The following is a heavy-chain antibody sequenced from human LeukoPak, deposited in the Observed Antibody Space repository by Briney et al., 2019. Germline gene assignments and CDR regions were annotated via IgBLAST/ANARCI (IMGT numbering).Heavy chain of an antibody. D-gene: IGHD2-2*01. Sequence: PGGSLRPSVAAPGLTFEVFAMHGFLHARGKGLEWASLISWDADNSYYADSVKGRFTISRDNSKNSLYLQMNSLRAEDTALYYCAKGGYCSSTSCYEHCDYWGQGTLVTVSS. CDR1: GLTFEVFA. CDR2: ISWDADNS. CDR3: AKGGYCSSTSCYEHCDY. J-gene: IGHJ4*02. V-gene: IGHV3-43D*03.